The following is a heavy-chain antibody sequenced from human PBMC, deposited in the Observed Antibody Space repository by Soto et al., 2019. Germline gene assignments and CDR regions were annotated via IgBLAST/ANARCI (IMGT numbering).Heavy chain of an antibody. D-gene: IGHD3-10*01. J-gene: IGHJ6*02. Sequence: SETLSVTCAVYGGSFSGYYWSWIRQPPGKGLEWIGEINHSGSTNYNPSLKSRVTISVDTSKNQFSLKLSSVTAADTAVYYCASITMVRGVTVLGYGMDVWGQGTTVTVSS. CDR3: ASITMVRGVTVLGYGMDV. CDR1: GGSFSGYY. CDR2: INHSGST. V-gene: IGHV4-34*01.